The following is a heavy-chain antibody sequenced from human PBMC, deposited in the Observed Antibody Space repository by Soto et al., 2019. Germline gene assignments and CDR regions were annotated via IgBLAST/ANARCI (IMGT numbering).Heavy chain of an antibody. CDR2: IIPIFGSA. CDR1: GGTFSSYT. CDR3: ARVGGVGAPPGADY. Sequence: SVKVSCKASGGTFSSYTFNWVRQAPGQGLEWMGGIIPIFGSANYAQKFQGRVTITADTSTSTAYMELSSLRSEGTAVYFCARVGGVGAPPGADYWGQGTLVTVSS. J-gene: IGHJ4*02. V-gene: IGHV1-69*06. D-gene: IGHD1-26*01.